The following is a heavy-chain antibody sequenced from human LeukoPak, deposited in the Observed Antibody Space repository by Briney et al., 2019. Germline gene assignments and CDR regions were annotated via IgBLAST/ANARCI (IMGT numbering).Heavy chain of an antibody. Sequence: ASETLSLTCTVSGGSISSYYWSWIRQPAGKGLEWIGRLYTSGSTNYNPSLTSRVTMSVDTSKNQFSLKLSSVTAADTAVYYCARDYYGSGSYHSRAFDIWGQGTMVTVSS. D-gene: IGHD3-10*01. J-gene: IGHJ3*02. CDR2: LYTSGST. CDR3: ARDYYGSGSYHSRAFDI. CDR1: GGSISSYY. V-gene: IGHV4-4*07.